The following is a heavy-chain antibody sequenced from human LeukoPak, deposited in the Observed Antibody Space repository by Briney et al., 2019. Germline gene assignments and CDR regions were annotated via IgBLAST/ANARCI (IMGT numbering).Heavy chain of an antibody. J-gene: IGHJ5*02. Sequence: AAVKVSCKASGYIFTGYYMHWVRQAPGQGLEWMGWINPNSGGTNYAQRFQGRVTMTRDTSISTAYMELSRLRSDDTAVYYCARDGSSNGLGENWFDPWGQGTLVTVSS. V-gene: IGHV1-2*02. CDR3: ARDGSSNGLGENWFDP. D-gene: IGHD3-10*01. CDR1: GYIFTGYY. CDR2: INPNSGGT.